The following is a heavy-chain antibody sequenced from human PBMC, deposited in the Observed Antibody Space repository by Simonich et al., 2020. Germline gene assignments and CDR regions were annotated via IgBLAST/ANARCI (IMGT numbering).Heavy chain of an antibody. Sequence: QVQLQESGPGLVKPSETLSLTCAVSGYSISSGYYWGWTRQPPGKGLEWIGSIYHRGGTYTHTSLKRRVTRSVDTSKNQFSLKLSSVTAADTAVYYCARVGYSNYYYYGMDVWGQGTTVTVSS. D-gene: IGHD6-13*01. CDR1: GYSISSGYY. CDR3: ARVGYSNYYYYGMDV. V-gene: IGHV4-38-2*01. J-gene: IGHJ6*02. CDR2: IYHRGGT.